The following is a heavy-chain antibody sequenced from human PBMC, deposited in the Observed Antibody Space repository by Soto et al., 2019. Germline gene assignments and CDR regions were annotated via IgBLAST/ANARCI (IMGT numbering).Heavy chain of an antibody. CDR2: IYYSGST. CDR3: ARHGPIAAAGTVFDY. J-gene: IGHJ4*02. D-gene: IGHD6-13*01. Sequence: SETLSLTCTVSGGSISSGDYYWSWIRQPPGKGLEWIGYIYYSGSTNYNPSLKSRVTISVDTSKNQFSLRLSSVTAADPAVYYCARHGPIAAAGTVFDYWGQGTLVTVSS. V-gene: IGHV4-30-4*01. CDR1: GGSISSGDYY.